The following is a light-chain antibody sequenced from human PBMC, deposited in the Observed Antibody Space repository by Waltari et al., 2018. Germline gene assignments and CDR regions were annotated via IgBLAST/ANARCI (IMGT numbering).Light chain of an antibody. J-gene: IGKJ4*01. CDR2: GAS. V-gene: IGKV3-11*01. CDR1: QSVSSY. CDR3: QQRSNWPLT. Sequence: EIVLTQSPDTLSLSPGERATLSCRASQSVSSYLAWYHQKRGQAPRLLIYGASNRATGIPARFSGSGSGTDFTLTISTLEPEDFAVYYCQQRSNWPLTFGGGTKVEIK.